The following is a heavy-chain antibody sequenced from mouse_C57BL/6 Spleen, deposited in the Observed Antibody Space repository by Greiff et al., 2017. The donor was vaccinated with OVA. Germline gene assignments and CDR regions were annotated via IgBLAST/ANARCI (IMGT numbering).Heavy chain of an antibody. CDR2: IDPSDSYT. CDR3: ALLTGTCAY. J-gene: IGHJ3*01. Sequence: QVQLQQPGAELVRPGTSVKLSCKASGYTFTSYWMHWVKQRPGQGLEWIGVIDPSDSYTNYNQKFKGKATLTVDTSSSTAYMQLSSLTSEDSAVYDCALLTGTCAYWGQGTLVTVSA. CDR1: GYTFTSYW. D-gene: IGHD4-1*01. V-gene: IGHV1-59*01.